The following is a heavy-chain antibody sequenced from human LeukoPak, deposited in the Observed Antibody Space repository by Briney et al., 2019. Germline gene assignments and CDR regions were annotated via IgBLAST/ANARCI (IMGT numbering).Heavy chain of an antibody. CDR1: GGSISSYY. CDR3: ARDVVVVVAAQKYNWFDP. CDR2: IYTSGST. D-gene: IGHD2-15*01. J-gene: IGHJ5*02. V-gene: IGHV4-4*07. Sequence: SETLSLTCTVSGGSISSYYWSWIRQPAGKGLEWIGRIYTSGSTNYNPSPKSRVTMSVDTSKNQFSLKLSSVTAADTAVYYCARDVVVVVAAQKYNWFDPWGQGTLVTVSS.